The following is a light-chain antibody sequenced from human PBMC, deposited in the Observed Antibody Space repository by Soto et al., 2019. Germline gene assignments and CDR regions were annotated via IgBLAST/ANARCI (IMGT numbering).Light chain of an antibody. CDR3: QQHNSHPCT. CDR1: QAIFSY. V-gene: IGKV1-9*01. CDR2: GAS. J-gene: IGKJ2*01. Sequence: DIQLTQSPTSLSASVGDRVTISCRASQAIFSYLAWYQQKPGKAPKLLIFGASTLESGVPSRFSGSGSGTEFTLTISSLQPEDFATYYCQQHNSHPCTFGQGTKLEIK.